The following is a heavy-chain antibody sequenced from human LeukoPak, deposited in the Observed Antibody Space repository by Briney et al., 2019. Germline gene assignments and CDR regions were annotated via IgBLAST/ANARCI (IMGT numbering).Heavy chain of an antibody. CDR2: IYYSGST. V-gene: IGHV4-31*03. CDR1: GGSISTGGYY. CDR3: ARSTVPDTYCYGMHV. J-gene: IGHJ6*02. Sequence: SETLCLTCTVSGGSISTGGYYRSWIRQHPGKGLEWIGYIYYSGSTYYNPSLKSRVTISVDTSKNQFPLKLSSVTAADTAVYYCARSTVPDTYCYGMHVWGQGTTVTVSS. D-gene: IGHD3-9*01.